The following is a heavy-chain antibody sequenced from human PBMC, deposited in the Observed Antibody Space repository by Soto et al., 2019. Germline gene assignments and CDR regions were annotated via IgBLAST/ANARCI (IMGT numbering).Heavy chain of an antibody. D-gene: IGHD6-6*01. CDR1: GGTFSSYA. J-gene: IGHJ6*02. V-gene: IGHV1-69*13. CDR3: ASRSGDSSPPVGYYYYGMDV. Sequence: GASVKVSCKASGGTFSSYAISWVRQAPGQGLEWMGGIIPIFGTANYAQKFQGRVTITADESTSTAYMELSSLRSEDTAVYYCASRSGDSSPPVGYYYYGMDVWGQGTTVTVSS. CDR2: IIPIFGTA.